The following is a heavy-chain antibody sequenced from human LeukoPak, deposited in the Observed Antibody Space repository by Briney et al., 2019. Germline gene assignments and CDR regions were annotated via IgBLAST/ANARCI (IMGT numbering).Heavy chain of an antibody. Sequence: SVKISCKASGGTFSSYAISWVRQAPGQGLEWMGGIIPIFGTANYAQKFQGRVTITADESTSTAYMELSSLRSEDTAVYYCARMSGYCSGGSCYGNNWFDPWGQGTLVTVSS. J-gene: IGHJ5*02. D-gene: IGHD2-15*01. CDR1: GGTFSSYA. V-gene: IGHV1-69*13. CDR2: IIPIFGTA. CDR3: ARMSGYCSGGSCYGNNWFDP.